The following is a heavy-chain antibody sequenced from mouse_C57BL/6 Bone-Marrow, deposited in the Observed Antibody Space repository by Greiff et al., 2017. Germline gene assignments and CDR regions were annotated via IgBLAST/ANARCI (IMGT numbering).Heavy chain of an antibody. J-gene: IGHJ2*01. D-gene: IGHD2-5*01. Sequence: QVQLQQPGAELVRPGSSVKLSCKASGYTFTSYWMDWVKQRPGQGLEWIGNIYPSDSETHYNQKFKDKATLTVDKSSSTAYMQLSSLTSEDSAVYYYARSNYYFDYWGQGTTLTVSS. CDR1: GYTFTSYW. CDR2: IYPSDSET. V-gene: IGHV1-61*01. CDR3: ARSNYYFDY.